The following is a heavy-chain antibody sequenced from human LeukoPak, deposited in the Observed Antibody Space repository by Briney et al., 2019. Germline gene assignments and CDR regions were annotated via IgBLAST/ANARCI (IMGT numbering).Heavy chain of an antibody. CDR2: ISSSSSYI. CDR3: ARDKAIFGVVIRHDY. D-gene: IGHD3-3*01. V-gene: IGHV3-21*01. CDR1: GFTFSSYS. Sequence: GGPLRLSCAASGFTFSSYSMNWVRQAPGKGLEWVSSISSSSSYIYYADSVKGRFAISRDNAKNSLYLQMNSLRAEDTAVYYCARDKAIFGVVIRHDYWGQGTLVTVSS. J-gene: IGHJ4*02.